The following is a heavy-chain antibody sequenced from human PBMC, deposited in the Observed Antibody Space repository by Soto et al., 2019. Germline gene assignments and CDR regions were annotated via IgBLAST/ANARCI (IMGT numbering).Heavy chain of an antibody. CDR2: IKQDGSEK. Sequence: GGSLRLSCAASGFTFSSYWMSWVRQAPGKGLEWVANIKQDGSEKYYVDSVKGRFTISRDNAKNSLYLQMNSLRAEDTAVYYCARLWEEYYDYVWGSYRPRTLLDYWGQGTLVTVSS. CDR1: GFTFSSYW. D-gene: IGHD3-16*02. J-gene: IGHJ4*02. CDR3: ARLWEEYYDYVWGSYRPRTLLDY. V-gene: IGHV3-7*05.